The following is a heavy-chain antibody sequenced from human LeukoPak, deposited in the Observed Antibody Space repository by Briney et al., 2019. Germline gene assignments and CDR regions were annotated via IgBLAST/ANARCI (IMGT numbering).Heavy chain of an antibody. J-gene: IGHJ4*02. CDR2: ISSSSYI. D-gene: IGHD3-9*01. Sequence: GGSLRLSCAASGFTFSSYSMNWVRQAPGKGLEWVSSISSSSYIYYADSVKGRFTISRDNAKNSLYLQMNSLRAEDTAVYYCARGGYFDWLLVGYWGQGTLVTVSS. V-gene: IGHV3-21*01. CDR3: ARGGYFDWLLVGY. CDR1: GFTFSSYS.